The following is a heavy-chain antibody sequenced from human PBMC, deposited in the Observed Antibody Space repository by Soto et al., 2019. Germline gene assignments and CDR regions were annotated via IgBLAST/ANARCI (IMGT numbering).Heavy chain of an antibody. CDR2: ISWNSTII. CDR1: GFTFDDYA. CDR3: AKGVPDCLCSGGICYFDY. D-gene: IGHD2-15*01. J-gene: IGHJ4*02. V-gene: IGHV3-9*01. Sequence: EVQLVESGGGLVQPGRSLRLSCAASGFTFDDYAMHWVRRVPGKAMEWVSSISWNSTIIGYADSVKGRFTNSSNNAKNSLSVLLISLRPEDPALYYCAKGVPDCLCSGGICYFDYWGQGALVTVSS.